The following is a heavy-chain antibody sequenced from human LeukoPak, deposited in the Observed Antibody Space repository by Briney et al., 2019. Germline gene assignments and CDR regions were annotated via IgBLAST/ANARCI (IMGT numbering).Heavy chain of an antibody. CDR1: GFTFSHYA. V-gene: IGHV3-23*01. J-gene: IGHJ4*02. CDR3: AKAPVQQLVFGYFDF. CDR2: ISGNGGDT. D-gene: IGHD6-13*01. Sequence: GRSLRLSCAASGFTFSHYAMSWVRQTPGKGLEWVSVISGNGGDTYYADSVKGRFSISRDYSKNTLSLQMDSLRAEDTAVYYCAKAPVQQLVFGYFDFWGQGTLVTVSS.